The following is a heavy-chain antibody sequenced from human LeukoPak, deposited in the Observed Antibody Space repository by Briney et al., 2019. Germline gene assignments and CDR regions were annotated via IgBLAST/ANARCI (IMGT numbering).Heavy chain of an antibody. CDR3: ARQPRLLWFGDYNWFDP. D-gene: IGHD3-10*01. CDR1: GGSFSGYY. V-gene: IGHV4-34*01. J-gene: IGHJ5*02. Sequence: SETLSLTCAVYGGSFSGYYWSWIRQPPGKGLEWIGEINHSGSTNYNPSLKSRVTISVDTSKNQFSLKLSSVTAADTAVYYCARQPRLLWFGDYNWFDPWGQGTLVTVSS. CDR2: INHSGST.